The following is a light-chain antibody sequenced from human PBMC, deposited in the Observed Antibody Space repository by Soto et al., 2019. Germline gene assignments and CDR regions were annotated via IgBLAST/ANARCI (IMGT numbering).Light chain of an antibody. Sequence: QSVLTQPPSVSGAPGQRVTISCTGSSSNIGAGYDVHWYQQLPGTAPKLLIYGNSNRPSGVPDRFSGSKSGTSASLAITGLQAEDEADYYRQSYDSSPSGWVFGGGTKVTVL. J-gene: IGLJ3*02. CDR3: QSYDSSPSGWV. CDR2: GNS. CDR1: SSNIGAGYD. V-gene: IGLV1-40*01.